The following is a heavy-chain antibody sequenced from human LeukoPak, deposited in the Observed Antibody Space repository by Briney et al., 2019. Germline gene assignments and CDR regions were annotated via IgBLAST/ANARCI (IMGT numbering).Heavy chain of an antibody. CDR2: IYHSGST. V-gene: IGHV4-59*12. D-gene: IGHD3-22*01. Sequence: PSETLSLTCTVSGGSISTYYWSWIRQPPGKGLEWIGYIYHSGSTKYNPSLKSRVTMSVDTSKNQFSLKLSSVTAADTAVYYCARTPVYDSSGYVTNDAFDIWGQGTMVTVSS. CDR3: ARTPVYDSSGYVTNDAFDI. CDR1: GGSISTYY. J-gene: IGHJ3*02.